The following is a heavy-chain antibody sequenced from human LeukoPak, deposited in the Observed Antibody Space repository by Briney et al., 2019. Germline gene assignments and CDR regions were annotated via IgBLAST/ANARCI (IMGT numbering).Heavy chain of an antibody. CDR1: GFTFSKYW. J-gene: IGHJ4*02. V-gene: IGHV3-74*01. Sequence: GGVLRLSCAASGFTFSKYWMHWVRQVPGKGLVWVSRINPDASSTIYADSVKGRFTISRDKARNTLYLEINSLRAEDTAGYYCACDNTGCTNGVCPDYRVEGAIAAVSS. CDR3: ACDNTGCTNGVCPDY. CDR2: INPDASST. D-gene: IGHD2-8*01.